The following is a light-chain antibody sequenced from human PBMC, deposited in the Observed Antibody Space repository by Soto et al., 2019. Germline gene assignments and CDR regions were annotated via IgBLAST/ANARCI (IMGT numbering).Light chain of an antibody. Sequence: EIVLTQSPGTLSLSPGERATLSCRASQSVSSSYLAWYQQKPGQAPRLLIYGASYLKGGVPSRFSGSGSGTDFTLTITSLDPEDFATYYCQQSYSSFMYTFGQGTKVDIK. V-gene: IGKV3-20*01. J-gene: IGKJ2*01. CDR1: QSVSSSY. CDR2: GAS. CDR3: QQSYSSFMYT.